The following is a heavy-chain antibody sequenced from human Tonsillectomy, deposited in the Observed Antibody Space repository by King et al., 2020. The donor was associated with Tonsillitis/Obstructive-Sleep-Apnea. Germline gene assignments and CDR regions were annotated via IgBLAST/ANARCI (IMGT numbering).Heavy chain of an antibody. D-gene: IGHD2-2*01. CDR2: IDPIDSYT. Sequence: QLVQSGAEVKKPGESLRISCKGSGYTFISNWISWVRQMPGKGLEWMGRIDPIDSYTNYSPSFQGHVTISADKSIGTAYLQWSSLKASDTAMYYCAGPSCSGTSCYVYYAMDVWGQGTTVTGSS. CDR1: GYTFISNW. J-gene: IGHJ6*02. CDR3: AGPSCSGTSCYVYYAMDV. V-gene: IGHV5-10-1*03.